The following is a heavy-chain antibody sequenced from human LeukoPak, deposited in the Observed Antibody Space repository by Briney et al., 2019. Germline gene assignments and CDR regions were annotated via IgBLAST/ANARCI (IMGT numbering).Heavy chain of an antibody. CDR3: AKDGVIVGATYFDY. J-gene: IGHJ4*02. CDR2: ISYDGSIE. Sequence: GGSLRLSCAASGFTFSTYGMHWVRQAPGKGLEWVAAISYDGSIEYYEDSVKGRITISRDNSRNMLYLQMNSLRAEDTAVYYCAKDGVIVGATYFDYWGQGTLVTVSS. CDR1: GFTFSTYG. D-gene: IGHD1-26*01. V-gene: IGHV3-30*18.